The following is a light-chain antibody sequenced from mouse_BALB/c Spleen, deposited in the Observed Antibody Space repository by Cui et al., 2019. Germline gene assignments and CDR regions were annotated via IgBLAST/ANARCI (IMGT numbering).Light chain of an antibody. CDR2: LTS. J-gene: IGKJ4*01. CDR3: QQWSSNPPT. Sequence: QIVLTQTPALMSAAPGEKVPMTCSASSSVSYMYWYQQKPRASPKPWIYLTSNLASGVPARFSGSGSGTSYSLTISSMEAEDAATYYCQQWSSNPPTFGSGTKLEIK. V-gene: IGKV4-68*01. CDR1: SSVSY.